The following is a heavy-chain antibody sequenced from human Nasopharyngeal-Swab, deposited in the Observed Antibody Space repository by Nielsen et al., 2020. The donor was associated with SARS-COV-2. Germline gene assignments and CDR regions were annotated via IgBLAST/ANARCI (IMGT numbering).Heavy chain of an antibody. Sequence: GESLKISCAVSGFTFSDYYMSWIRQAPGKGLEWVSGISGSTGSTYYADYVGGRFTISRDNSKNTLYLQMSSLRAEDTAVYSCAKQFYYDSSGYSPFDYWGQGTLVTVSS. J-gene: IGHJ4*02. V-gene: IGHV3-23*01. D-gene: IGHD3-22*01. CDR3: AKQFYYDSSGYSPFDY. CDR2: ISGSTGST. CDR1: GFTFSDYY.